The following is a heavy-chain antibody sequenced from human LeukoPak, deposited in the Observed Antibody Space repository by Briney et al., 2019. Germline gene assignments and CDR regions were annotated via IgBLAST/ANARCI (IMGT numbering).Heavy chain of an antibody. J-gene: IGHJ4*02. CDR3: AREARRDGYNWFSE. D-gene: IGHD5-24*01. V-gene: IGHV3-21*01. CDR2: ISSSSSYI. Sequence: PGGSLRLSCAASGFTLSSYSMNWVRQAPGKGLEWVPSISSSSSYIYYADSVKGRFTISRDNAKNSLYLQMNSLRAEDTAVYYCAREARRDGYNWFSEWGQGTLVTVSS. CDR1: GFTLSSYS.